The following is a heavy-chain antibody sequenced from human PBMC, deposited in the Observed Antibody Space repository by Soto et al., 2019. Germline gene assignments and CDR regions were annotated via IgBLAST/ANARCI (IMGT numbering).Heavy chain of an antibody. CDR3: ARVPFVNFGDSVPFDY. J-gene: IGHJ4*02. V-gene: IGHV1-8*01. Sequence: VQLLQSGAEVKKPGASVKVSCKTSGFTFTSYDINWVRQATGQGLEWMGWVNPNSGNTDYAQKFKRRVTMTRNTSITTAYMELSSLRSEDTAVYYCARVPFVNFGDSVPFDYWGQGTLVTVSS. CDR1: GFTFTSYD. CDR2: VNPNSGNT. D-gene: IGHD4-17*01.